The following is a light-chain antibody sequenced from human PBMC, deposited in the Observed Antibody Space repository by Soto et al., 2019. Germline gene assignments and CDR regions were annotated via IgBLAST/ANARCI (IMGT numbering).Light chain of an antibody. J-gene: IGKJ5*01. CDR2: GAS. CDR1: RSVAANY. V-gene: IGKV3D-20*02. CDR3: QQRRSWPPTIT. Sequence: EFVLTQSPGTLSLSPGERATLSCRASRSVAANYLAWYQQKRGQAPRLLIYGASSRATGIPDRFSGSGSGTDFTLTISSLEPEDFAVYYCQQRRSWPPTITFGQGTRLEIK.